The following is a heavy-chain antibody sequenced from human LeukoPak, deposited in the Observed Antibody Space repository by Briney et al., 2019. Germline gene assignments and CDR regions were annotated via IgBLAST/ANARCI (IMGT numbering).Heavy chain of an antibody. V-gene: IGHV4-39*01. CDR3: ARLYVLRFLEWSPTSRTVGDAFDI. Sequence: SETLSLTCTVSGGSISSSSYYWGWIRQPPGEGLEWIGSIFYSGNTYYNPSRKSRVTISVDTSNDPFSVKLSSVPAAATAVYYCARLYVLRFLEWSPTSRTVGDAFDIWGQGTMVAVSS. D-gene: IGHD3-3*01. CDR1: GGSISSSSYY. CDR2: IFYSGNT. J-gene: IGHJ3*02.